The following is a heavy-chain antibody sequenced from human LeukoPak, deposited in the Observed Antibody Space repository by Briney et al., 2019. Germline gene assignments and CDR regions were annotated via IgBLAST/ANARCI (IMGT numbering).Heavy chain of an antibody. Sequence: GSLRLSCAASGFTFSSYSMNWVRQAPGKGLEWVSSLSSSSSYIYYADSVKGRFTISRDNAKNSLYLQMNSLRAEDTAVYYCARGHDYGDYGGYWGQGTLVTVSS. CDR2: LSSSSSYI. J-gene: IGHJ4*02. D-gene: IGHD4-17*01. V-gene: IGHV3-21*01. CDR1: GFTFSSYS. CDR3: ARGHDYGDYGGY.